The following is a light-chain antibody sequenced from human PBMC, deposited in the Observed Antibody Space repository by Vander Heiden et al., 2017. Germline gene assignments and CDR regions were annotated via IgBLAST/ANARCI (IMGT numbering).Light chain of an antibody. CDR2: AAS. CDR1: QSISSY. J-gene: IGKJ1*01. CDR3: QQNYSTWT. Sequence: DIQMTQSPSSLSASVGDRVTITCRASQSISSYLNWYQQKPGKAPKLLIYAASSLQSGVPSRFSGSGSGTDFTLTISSLQPEDFATYYCQQNYSTWTFGQGTKVEIK. V-gene: IGKV1-39*01.